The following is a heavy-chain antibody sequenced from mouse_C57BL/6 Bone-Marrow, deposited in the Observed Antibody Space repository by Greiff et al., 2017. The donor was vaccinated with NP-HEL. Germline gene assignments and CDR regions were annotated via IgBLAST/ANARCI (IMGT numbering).Heavy chain of an antibody. V-gene: IGHV5-4*01. CDR1: GFTFSSYA. CDR3: ARDGTVGDYFDY. CDR2: ISDGGSYT. D-gene: IGHD1-1*02. Sequence: EVMLVESGGGLVKPGGSLKLSCAASGFTFSSYAMSWVRQTPEKRLEWVATISDGGSYTYYPDNVKGRFTISRDNAKNNLYLQMSHLKSEDTAMYYCARDGTVGDYFDYWGQGTTLTVSS. J-gene: IGHJ2*01.